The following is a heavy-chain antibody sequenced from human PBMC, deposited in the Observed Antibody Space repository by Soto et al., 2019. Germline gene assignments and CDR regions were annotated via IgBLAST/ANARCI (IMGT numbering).Heavy chain of an antibody. CDR1: GYTFTSYY. V-gene: IGHV1-46*01. CDR2: INPSGGST. J-gene: IGHJ6*02. D-gene: IGHD3-10*01. Sequence: ASVKVSCKASGYTFTSYYMHWVRQAPGQGLEWMGIINPSGGSTSYAQKFQGRVTMTRDTSTSTVYMELSSLRSEDTAVYYCARDGPYYGSGSYYNNDYYYGMDVWGQGTTVTVT. CDR3: ARDGPYYGSGSYYNNDYYYGMDV.